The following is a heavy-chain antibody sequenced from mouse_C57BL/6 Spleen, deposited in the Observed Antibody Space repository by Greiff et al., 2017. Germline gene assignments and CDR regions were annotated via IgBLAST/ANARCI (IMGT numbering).Heavy chain of an antibody. J-gene: IGHJ2*01. V-gene: IGHV1-50*01. CDR1: GYTFTSYW. CDR3: ARGIYYGNYGSYFDY. CDR2: IDPSDSYT. Sequence: QVQLQQPGAELVKPGASVKLSCKASGYTFTSYWMQWVKQRPGQGLEWIGEIDPSDSYTNYNQKFKGKATLTLDTSSSTAYMQLSSLTSEDSAVYYCARGIYYGNYGSYFDYWGQGTTLTVSS. D-gene: IGHD2-1*01.